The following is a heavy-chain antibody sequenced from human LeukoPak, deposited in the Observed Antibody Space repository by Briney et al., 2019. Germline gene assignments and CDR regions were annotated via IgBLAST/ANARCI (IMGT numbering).Heavy chain of an antibody. D-gene: IGHD7-27*01. V-gene: IGHV3-21*01. CDR2: ISSSSSYI. CDR1: GFTFGDYA. CDR3: VRTGDQTLYGY. J-gene: IGHJ4*02. Sequence: GGSLRLSCTASGFTFGDYAMSWVRQAPGKGLEWVSSISSSSSYIYYADSVKGRFTISRDNAKNSLYLQMNSLRAEDTAVYYCVRTGDQTLYGYWGQGTLVTVSS.